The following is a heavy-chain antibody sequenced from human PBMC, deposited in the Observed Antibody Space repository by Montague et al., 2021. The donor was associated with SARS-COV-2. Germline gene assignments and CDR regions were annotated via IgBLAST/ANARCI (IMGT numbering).Heavy chain of an antibody. Sequence: SETLSLTCAVSGGSITGFSWSWVRQPAGTGLEWIGRVTTSGTTNYSHSRRSRVTMSVDTSKNQFSLNLNSVAAADTAIYYCARTPTRPLSLDSWGQGTLVTVSS. J-gene: IGHJ4*02. V-gene: IGHV4-4*07. CDR1: GGSITGFS. D-gene: IGHD6-6*01. CDR2: VTTSGTT. CDR3: ARTPTRPLSLDS.